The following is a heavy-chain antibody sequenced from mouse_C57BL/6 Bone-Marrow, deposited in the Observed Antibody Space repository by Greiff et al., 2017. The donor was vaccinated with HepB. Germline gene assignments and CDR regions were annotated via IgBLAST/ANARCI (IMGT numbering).Heavy chain of an antibody. D-gene: IGHD1-1*01. J-gene: IGHJ1*03. V-gene: IGHV1-80*01. CDR2: IYPGDGDT. CDR1: GYAFSSYW. Sequence: QVQLQQSGAELVKPGASVKISCKASGYAFSSYWMNWVKQRPGKGLEWIGQIYPGDGDTNYKGKFKGKATLTADKSSSTAYMQLSSLTSEDSAVYFCARPITTPWYFDVWGTGTTVTVSS. CDR3: ARPITTPWYFDV.